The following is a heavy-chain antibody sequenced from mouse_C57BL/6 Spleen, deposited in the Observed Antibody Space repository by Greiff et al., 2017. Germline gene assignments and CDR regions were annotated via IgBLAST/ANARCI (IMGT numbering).Heavy chain of an antibody. V-gene: IGHV1-55*01. CDR1: GYTFTSYW. J-gene: IGHJ2*01. CDR2: IYPGSGST. D-gene: IGHD1-1*01. CDR3: ARFPYYYGSKYYFDY. Sequence: QVQLQQPGAELVKPGASVKMSCKASGYTFTSYWITWVKQRPGQGLEWIGEIYPGSGSTNYNEEFKSKATLTVDTSSSTAYMQLSSLTSEDSAVYYCARFPYYYGSKYYFDYWGQGTTLTVSS.